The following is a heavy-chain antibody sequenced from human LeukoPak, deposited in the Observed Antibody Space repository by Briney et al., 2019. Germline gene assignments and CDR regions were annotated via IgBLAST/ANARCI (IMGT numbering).Heavy chain of an antibody. V-gene: IGHV3-23*01. CDR1: GFTLSSYA. J-gene: IGHJ3*02. D-gene: IGHD5-12*01. CDR3: AKDRWGYDFGAFDI. Sequence: GGSLRLSCAASGFTLSSYAMSWVRQAPGKGLEWVSIISSSGGSANYADSVKGRFTISRDNSKNTLYLQMNSLRAEDTAVYYCAKDRWGYDFGAFDIWGQGTMVTVSS. CDR2: ISSSGGSA.